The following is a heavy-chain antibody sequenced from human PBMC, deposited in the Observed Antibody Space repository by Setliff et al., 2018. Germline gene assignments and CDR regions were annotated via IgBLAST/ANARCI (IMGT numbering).Heavy chain of an antibody. CDR1: GSSIISDYY. V-gene: IGHV4-38-2*01. J-gene: IGHJ4*02. D-gene: IGHD2-2*01. Sequence: SETLSLTCAVSGSSIISDYYWVWIRQPPGRGLEWIGSIFQSGNTYYNPSLKSRVTISVDTSKNQFSLKLSSVTAADTAVYYCARGALEYQLRPFDYWGQGTLVTVSS. CDR3: ARGALEYQLRPFDY. CDR2: IFQSGNT.